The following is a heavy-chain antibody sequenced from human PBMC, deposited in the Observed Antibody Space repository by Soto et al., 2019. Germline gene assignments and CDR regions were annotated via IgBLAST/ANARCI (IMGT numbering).Heavy chain of an antibody. CDR3: AKDILTAGVGYFDL. V-gene: IGHV3-9*01. CDR1: GFTFDDYA. CDR2: ISWNSGSI. Sequence: GGSLRLSCAASGFTFDDYAMHWVRQAPGKGLEWVSGISWNSGSIGYADSVKGRFTISRDNAKNSLYLQMNSLRAEDTALYYCAKDILTAGVGYFDLWGRGTLVTVSS. D-gene: IGHD6-19*01. J-gene: IGHJ2*01.